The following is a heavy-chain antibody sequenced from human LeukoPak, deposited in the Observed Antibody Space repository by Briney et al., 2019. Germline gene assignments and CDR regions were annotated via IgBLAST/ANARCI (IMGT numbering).Heavy chain of an antibody. J-gene: IGHJ4*02. CDR3: ARESRSSGEDY. D-gene: IGHD6-19*01. V-gene: IGHV1-18*01. CDR2: ISGYSDDS. CDR1: GYSFINYG. Sequence: ASVTVSCKASGYSFINYGISWVRQAPGQGLEWIGWISGYSDDSRYAQKFPGRVTMTTDASTRTAYMELTSLRSDDTAVYYCARESRSSGEDYWGQGTLVTVSS.